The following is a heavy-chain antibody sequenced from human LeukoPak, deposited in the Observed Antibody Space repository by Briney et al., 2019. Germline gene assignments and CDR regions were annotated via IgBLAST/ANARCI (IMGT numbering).Heavy chain of an antibody. V-gene: IGHV3-7*01. D-gene: IGHD3-22*01. CDR2: IKQDGSQK. J-gene: IGHJ4*02. Sequence: GGSLRLSCAASGFTFSSYWMTWVRQAPGKGLEWVANIKQDGSQKYYVDSVKGRFTISRDNAKNSLYLQMNSLRAEDTAVYYCAGHYDSSGYSLDYWGQGTLVTVSS. CDR1: GFTFSSYW. CDR3: AGHYDSSGYSLDY.